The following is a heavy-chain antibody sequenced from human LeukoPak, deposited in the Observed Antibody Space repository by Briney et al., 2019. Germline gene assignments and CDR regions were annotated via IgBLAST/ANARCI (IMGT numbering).Heavy chain of an antibody. D-gene: IGHD2-2*03. V-gene: IGHV3-48*03. CDR2: ISSSGSTI. Sequence: GGSLRLSCAASGFTFSSYEMNWVRQAPGKGLEWVSYISSSGSTIYYADSVKGRFTISRDNAKNSLYLQMNSLRAEDTAVYYCASELGIVVQERAFDIWGQGTMVTVSS. CDR3: ASELGIVVQERAFDI. CDR1: GFTFSSYE. J-gene: IGHJ3*02.